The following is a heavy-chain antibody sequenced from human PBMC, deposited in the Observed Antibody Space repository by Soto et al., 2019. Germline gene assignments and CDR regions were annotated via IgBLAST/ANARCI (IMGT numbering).Heavy chain of an antibody. D-gene: IGHD2-15*01. V-gene: IGHV3-15*01. CDR3: TTDYVVVVAATIGDAFDI. Sequence: GGSLRLSCAASGFTFSNAWMSWVRQAPGKGLEWVGRIKSKTDGGTTDYAAPVKGRFTISRDDSKNTLYLQMNSLKTEDTAVYYCTTDYVVVVAATIGDAFDIWGQGTMVTVSS. CDR1: GFTFSNAW. J-gene: IGHJ3*02. CDR2: IKSKTDGGTT.